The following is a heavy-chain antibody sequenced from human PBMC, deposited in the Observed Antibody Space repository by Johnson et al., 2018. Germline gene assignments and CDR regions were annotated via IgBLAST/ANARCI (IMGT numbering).Heavy chain of an antibody. V-gene: IGHV3-33*01. D-gene: IGHD2-15*01. Sequence: QVQLVESGGGVVQPGKSXRLSCAASGFTFSIYGMHWVRQAPGKGLEWVATIWYDDNNHYTDSVKGRFTISRDNSKNTLYLQMNSPRAEDTAVYYCARDDGRGAEYLQHWGQGTQVTVSA. CDR1: GFTFSIYG. CDR2: IWYDDNN. CDR3: ARDDGRGAEYLQH. J-gene: IGHJ1*01.